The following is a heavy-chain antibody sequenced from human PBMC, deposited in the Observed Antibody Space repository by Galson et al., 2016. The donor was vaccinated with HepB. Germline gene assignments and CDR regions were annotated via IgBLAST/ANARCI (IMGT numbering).Heavy chain of an antibody. J-gene: IGHJ6*02. CDR3: ARALNGDYLYYYYYGMDV. Sequence: SLRLSCAASGFTFSSYAMHWVRQAPGKGLEWVAVISYDGSNKYYADSVKGRFTISRDNSKNTLYLQMNSLRAEDTAVYYCARALNGDYLYYYYYGMDVWGQGTTVTVSS. V-gene: IGHV3-30*04. CDR1: GFTFSSYA. D-gene: IGHD4-17*01. CDR2: ISYDGSNK.